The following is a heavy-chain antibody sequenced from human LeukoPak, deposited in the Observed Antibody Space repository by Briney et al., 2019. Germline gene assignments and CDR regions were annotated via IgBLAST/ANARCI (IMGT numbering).Heavy chain of an antibody. CDR3: ARAGLNWVDAFDI. D-gene: IGHD7-27*01. CDR2: IGTAGDT. V-gene: IGHV3-13*01. CDR1: VFTFITYD. J-gene: IGHJ3*02. Sequence: GGSLRLSCAASVFTFITYDMHGVRQATGKGREWVSAIGTAGDTYYPGSAKGRFTISRENAKNSLYLQMNSLRAGDTAVYYCARAGLNWVDAFDIWGQGTMVTVSS.